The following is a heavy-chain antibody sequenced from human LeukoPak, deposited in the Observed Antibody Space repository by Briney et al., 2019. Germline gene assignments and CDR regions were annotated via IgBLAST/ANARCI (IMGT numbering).Heavy chain of an antibody. V-gene: IGHV4-39*01. CDR2: IYYSGST. D-gene: IGHD6-13*01. CDR1: GGSISSSSYY. J-gene: IGHJ4*02. CDR3: ARQPAAAASYFDY. Sequence: SETLSLTCTVSGGSISSSSYYWGWIRQPPGKGLEWIGSIYYSGSTYYNPSLKSRVTISVDTSKNQFSLKLSSVTAADTAVYYCARQPAAAASYFDYWGQGTLVTVSS.